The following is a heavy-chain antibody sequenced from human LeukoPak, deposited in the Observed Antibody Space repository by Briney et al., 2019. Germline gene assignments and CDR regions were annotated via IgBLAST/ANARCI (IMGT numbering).Heavy chain of an antibody. V-gene: IGHV4-59*01. D-gene: IGHD1-26*01. CDR2: IYYSGST. CDR1: GGSIRSYY. J-gene: IGHJ4*02. CDR3: ASSSGSYLFEY. Sequence: PSETLSLTCTVSGGSIRSYYWSWIRQPPGKGLEWIGYIYYSGSTNYNPSLKSRVTISVDTSKNQFSLKLSSVTAADTAVYYCASSSGSYLFEYWGQGTLVTVSS.